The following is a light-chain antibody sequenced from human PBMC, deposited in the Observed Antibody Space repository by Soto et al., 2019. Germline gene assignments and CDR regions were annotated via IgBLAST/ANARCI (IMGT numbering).Light chain of an antibody. CDR1: ETISTY. J-gene: IGKJ1*01. Sequence: DLQMTQSPSSLSASVGDRVTITCRASETISTYLNWYQQQPGKAPKVLIYSASTLQSGVPSRFSGSGSGTDFTLTISSLQPEDFATYFCQQSYDTPRTFGQGTKVDIK. V-gene: IGKV1-39*01. CDR2: SAS. CDR3: QQSYDTPRT.